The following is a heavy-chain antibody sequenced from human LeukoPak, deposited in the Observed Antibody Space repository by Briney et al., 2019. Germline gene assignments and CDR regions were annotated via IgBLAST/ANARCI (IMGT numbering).Heavy chain of an antibody. CDR2: IYYSGST. CDR3: ARDRGAGAAYFHF. V-gene: IGHV4-59*01. D-gene: IGHD1-26*01. CDR1: GSSISSYY. J-gene: IGHJ1*01. Sequence: PSEALSLTCTVSGSSISSYYWSWIRQPPGKGLEWIGYIYYSGSTNYNPSLKSRVTISVDTSKNQFSLKLSSVTAADTAVYYCARDRGAGAAYFHFWGQGTLVTVSS.